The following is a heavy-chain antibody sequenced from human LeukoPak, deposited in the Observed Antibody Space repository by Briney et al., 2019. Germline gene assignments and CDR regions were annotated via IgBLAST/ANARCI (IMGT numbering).Heavy chain of an antibody. Sequence: ASVKVSCKVSGYTLTELSMHWVRQAPGKGLEWMGGFDPEDGETIYAQKFQGRVTMTEDTSTDTAYMELSRLRSDDTALYYCARDHDHSYDYWGQGTLVTVSS. CDR2: FDPEDGET. CDR1: GYTLTELS. V-gene: IGHV1-24*01. CDR3: ARDHDHSYDY. J-gene: IGHJ4*02. D-gene: IGHD3-3*01.